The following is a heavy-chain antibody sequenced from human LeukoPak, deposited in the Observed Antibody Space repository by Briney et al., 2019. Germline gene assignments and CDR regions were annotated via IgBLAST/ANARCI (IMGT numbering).Heavy chain of an antibody. CDR2: IYHSGST. Sequence: SETLSLTCTVSGGSLSSGYYWGWIRQPPGKGLEWIGSIYHSGSTYYNPSLKSRVTISVDTSKNQFSLKLSSVTAADTAVYYCAREGDYGEYWGQGTLVTVSS. CDR1: GGSLSSGYY. J-gene: IGHJ4*02. V-gene: IGHV4-38-2*02. CDR3: AREGDYGEY.